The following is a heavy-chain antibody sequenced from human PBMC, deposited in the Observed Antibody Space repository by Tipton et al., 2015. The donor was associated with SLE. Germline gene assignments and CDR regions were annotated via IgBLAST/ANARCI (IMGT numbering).Heavy chain of an antibody. Sequence: TLSLTCTVSSGSISSYYWSWIRQPPGKGLEWIGYIYYSGSINFNPSLERRLTISVDTSQNQFSLNLSSVTAADTAVYYCARVAPTEVFDFWGQGTLVTVSS. CDR3: ARVAPTEVFDF. V-gene: IGHV4-59*12. CDR1: SGSISSYY. D-gene: IGHD1-1*01. J-gene: IGHJ4*02. CDR2: IYYSGSI.